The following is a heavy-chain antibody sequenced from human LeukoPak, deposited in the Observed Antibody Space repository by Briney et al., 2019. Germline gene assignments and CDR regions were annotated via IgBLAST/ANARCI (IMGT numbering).Heavy chain of an antibody. J-gene: IGHJ4*02. V-gene: IGHV3-48*04. Sequence: GGSLRPSCAASGFTFSSYSMNWVRQAPGKGLEWVSYISSSSSTIYYADSVKGRFTISRDNAKNSLYLQMNSLRAEDTAVYYCAREPTPSSFDYWGQGTLVTVSS. CDR1: GFTFSSYS. CDR3: AREPTPSSFDY. CDR2: ISSSSSTI.